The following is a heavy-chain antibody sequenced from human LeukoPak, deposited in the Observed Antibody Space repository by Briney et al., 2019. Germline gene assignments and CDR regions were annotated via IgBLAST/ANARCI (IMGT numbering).Heavy chain of an antibody. CDR2: IKQDGSEK. Sequence: GGSLRLSCAASGITFSRSWMSWVRQAPGKGLEWVANIKQDGSEKSYVDSVKGRFTISRDNAKNSLYLQMNSLRAEDTALYYCARDCSSTSCLHDAFDIWGQGTMVTVSS. V-gene: IGHV3-7*01. CDR3: ARDCSSTSCLHDAFDI. J-gene: IGHJ3*02. D-gene: IGHD2-2*01. CDR1: GITFSRSW.